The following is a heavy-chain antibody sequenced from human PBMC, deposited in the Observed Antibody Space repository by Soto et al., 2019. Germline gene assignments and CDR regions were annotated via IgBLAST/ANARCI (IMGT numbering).Heavy chain of an antibody. CDR2: IYPGDSGT. V-gene: IGHV5-51*01. CDR1: GYSFTSYW. Sequence: GESLKISCKGSGYSFTSYWIGWVRQMPGKGLEWMGIIYPGDSGTRYSPSFQGQVTISADKSISTAYLQWSSLKASDTAMYYCATYSGSFYYGMDVWGQGTTVTVSS. CDR3: ATYSGSFYYGMDV. J-gene: IGHJ6*02. D-gene: IGHD1-26*01.